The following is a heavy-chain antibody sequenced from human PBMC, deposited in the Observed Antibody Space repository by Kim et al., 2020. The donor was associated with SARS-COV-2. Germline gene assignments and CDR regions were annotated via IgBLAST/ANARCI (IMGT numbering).Heavy chain of an antibody. V-gene: IGHV3-33*01. CDR3: ARDSYCGGSCTYYYYYGMDV. CDR2: IWYDGSNK. Sequence: GGSLRLSCAASGFTFSSYGMHWVRQAPGKGLEWVAVIWYDGSNKYYADSVKGRFTISRDNSKNTLYLQMNSLRAEDTAVYYCARDSYCGGSCTYYYYYGMDVWGQGTTVTVSS. CDR1: GFTFSSYG. D-gene: IGHD2-15*01. J-gene: IGHJ6*02.